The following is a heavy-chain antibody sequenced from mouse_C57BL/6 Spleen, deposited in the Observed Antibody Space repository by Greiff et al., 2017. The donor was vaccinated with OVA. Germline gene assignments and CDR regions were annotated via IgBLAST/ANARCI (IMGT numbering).Heavy chain of an antibody. D-gene: IGHD1-2*01. CDR3: ARITTARYFDY. V-gene: IGHV1-81*01. Sequence: VQLQQSGAELARPGASVKLSCQASGYTFTSYGISWVKQRTGQGLEWIGEIYPRSGNTYYNEKFKGKATLTADKSSSTAYMELRSLTYEDSAVDFCARITTARYFDYWGQGTTLTVSS. J-gene: IGHJ2*01. CDR2: IYPRSGNT. CDR1: GYTFTSYG.